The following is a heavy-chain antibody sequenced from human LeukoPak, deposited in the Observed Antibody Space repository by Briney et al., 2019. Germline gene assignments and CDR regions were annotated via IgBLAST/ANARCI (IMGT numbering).Heavy chain of an antibody. Sequence: GGSLRLSCVASGFTFSSYSMNWVRQAPGKGLEWVSYISGGSTTIYYADSVKGRFTSSRDNAKNSLYLQMNSLRDEDTAVYYCASQTYSSSSITLFDYWGQGTLVTVSS. CDR2: ISGGSTTI. CDR1: GFTFSSYS. D-gene: IGHD6-13*01. CDR3: ASQTYSSSSITLFDY. V-gene: IGHV3-48*02. J-gene: IGHJ4*02.